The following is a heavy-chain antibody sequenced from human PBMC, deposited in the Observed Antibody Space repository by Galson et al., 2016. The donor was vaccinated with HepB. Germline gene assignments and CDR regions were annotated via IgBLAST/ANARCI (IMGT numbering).Heavy chain of an antibody. Sequence: SVKVSCKASGYTVNELSMHWVRQAPGKGLEWMGGFNPVTGKTIYAQRFQGRITMTDDTSTDTAYIELNNLRSEDTAIYYCTTETVGRLGGYNFWGQGTPVSVSS. CDR2: FNPVTGKT. CDR3: TTETVGRLGGYNF. J-gene: IGHJ4*02. D-gene: IGHD5-12*01. CDR1: GYTVNELS. V-gene: IGHV1-24*01.